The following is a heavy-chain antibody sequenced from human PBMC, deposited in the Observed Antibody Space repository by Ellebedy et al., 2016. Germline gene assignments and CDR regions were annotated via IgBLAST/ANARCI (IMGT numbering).Heavy chain of an antibody. V-gene: IGHV4-31*03. CDR2: IYYSGST. Sequence: SETLSLTXTVSGGSISSGGYYWSWIRQHPGKGLEWIGYIYYSGSTYYNPSLKSRVTISVDTSKNQFSLKLSSVTAADTAVYYCARRGITMVRGVISYYFDYWGQGTLVTVSS. D-gene: IGHD3-10*01. CDR1: GGSISSGGYY. J-gene: IGHJ4*02. CDR3: ARRGITMVRGVISYYFDY.